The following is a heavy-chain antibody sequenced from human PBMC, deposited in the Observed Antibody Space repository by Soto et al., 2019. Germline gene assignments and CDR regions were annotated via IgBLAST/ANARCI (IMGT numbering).Heavy chain of an antibody. J-gene: IGHJ6*02. CDR1: GGSISSYY. V-gene: IGHV4-59*12. CDR3: ARDEGYYAMDV. CDR2: IYYSGTP. Sequence: PSETLSLTCTVSGGSISSYYWSWIRQPPGKGLEWIGYIYYSGTPYYNPSLESRVIISLDTSKNQFSLKLSSVTAADTAVYYCARDEGYYAMDVWGQGTTVTVSS.